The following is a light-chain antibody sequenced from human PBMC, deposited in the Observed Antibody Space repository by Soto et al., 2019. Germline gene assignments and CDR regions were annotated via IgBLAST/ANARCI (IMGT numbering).Light chain of an antibody. CDR1: QTISSW. CDR3: QQSYSTPWT. CDR2: KAS. J-gene: IGKJ1*01. V-gene: IGKV1-5*03. Sequence: DIQMTQSPSTLSGSVGDRVTITCRASQTISSWLAWYQQKPGKAPKLLIYKASTLKSGVPSRFSGSGSGTDFTLTIRSLQPEEFATYYCQQSYSTPWTFGQGTKVDIK.